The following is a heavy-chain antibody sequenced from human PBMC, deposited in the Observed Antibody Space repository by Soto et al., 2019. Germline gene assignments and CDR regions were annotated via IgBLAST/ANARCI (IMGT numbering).Heavy chain of an antibody. V-gene: IGHV4-31*03. CDR2: IYYSGST. Sequence: SETLSLTCTVSGGSISSGGYYWSWIRQHPGKGLEWIGYIYYSGSTYYNPSLKSRVTISVDTSKNQFSLKLSSVTAADTAVYYCARGVYCSSTSCPTTLFYFDYWGQGTLVTVSS. J-gene: IGHJ4*02. CDR3: ARGVYCSSTSCPTTLFYFDY. CDR1: GGSISSGGYY. D-gene: IGHD2-2*01.